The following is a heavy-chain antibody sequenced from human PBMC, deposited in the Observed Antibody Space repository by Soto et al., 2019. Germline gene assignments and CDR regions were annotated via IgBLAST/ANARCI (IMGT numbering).Heavy chain of an antibody. J-gene: IGHJ4*02. D-gene: IGHD5-12*01. CDR2: IFSSGST. V-gene: IGHV4-4*07. CDR3: AREGSYSAYNFAHGIQLWSFDF. CDR1: CGSINTFY. Sequence: KPSETLSLTCTVSCGSINTFYWSWVRQPAGKGLEWIGRIFSSGSTSFNPSLESRVAMSVDTSKNRFSLNLSSVTAADMAVYYCAREGSYSAYNFAHGIQLWSFDFWGQGALVTVSS.